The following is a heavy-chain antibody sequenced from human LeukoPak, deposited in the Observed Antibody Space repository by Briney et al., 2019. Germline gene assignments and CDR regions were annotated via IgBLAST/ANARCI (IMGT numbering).Heavy chain of an antibody. CDR2: INPNSGGT. V-gene: IGHV1-2*04. Sequence: GASVKVSCKAPGYTFTGYYMHWVRQAPGQGLEWMGWINPNSGGTNYAQKFQGWVTMTRDTSISTAYMELSRLRSDDTAVYYCARAAIWGYCSSTSCYNHGMDVWGKGTTVTVSS. CDR3: ARAAIWGYCSSTSCYNHGMDV. D-gene: IGHD2-2*02. CDR1: GYTFTGYY. J-gene: IGHJ6*04.